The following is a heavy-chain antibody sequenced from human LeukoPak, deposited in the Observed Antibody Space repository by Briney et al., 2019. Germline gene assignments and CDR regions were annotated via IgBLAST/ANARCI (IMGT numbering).Heavy chain of an antibody. J-gene: IGHJ4*02. CDR2: ISAYNGNT. D-gene: IGHD3-22*01. V-gene: IGHV1-18*01. Sequence: ASVKVSCKASGYTFTSYGISWVRQAPGQGLEWMGWISAYNGNTNYAQKLQSRVTMTTDTSTSTAYMELRSLRSDDTAVYYCAREPSYYDSSGSRFDYWGQGTLVTVSS. CDR3: AREPSYYDSSGSRFDY. CDR1: GYTFTSYG.